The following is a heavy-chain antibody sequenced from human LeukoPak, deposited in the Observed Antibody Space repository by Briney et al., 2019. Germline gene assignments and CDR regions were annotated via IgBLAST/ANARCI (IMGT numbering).Heavy chain of an antibody. D-gene: IGHD2-8*01. CDR2: ISGSGGST. V-gene: IGHV3-23*01. CDR1: GFTVSSNY. J-gene: IGHJ6*03. CDR3: AKDRCSNGIGCYYYYMDV. Sequence: PGGSLRLSCAASGFTVSSNYMSWVRQAPGKGLEWVSAISGSGGSTYCADSVKGRFSISRDSSKNILYLQMNSLRAEDTAVYYCAKDRCSNGIGCYYYYMDVWGKGTTVTISS.